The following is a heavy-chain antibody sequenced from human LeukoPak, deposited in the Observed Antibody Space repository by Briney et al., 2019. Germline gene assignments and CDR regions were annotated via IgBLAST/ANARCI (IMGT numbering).Heavy chain of an antibody. D-gene: IGHD3-3*01. CDR1: GGTFSSYA. CDR2: IIPIFGTA. Sequence: EASVKVSCKASGGTFSSYAISWVRQAPGQGLEWMGGIIPIFGTANYAQKFQGRVTITADESTSTAYMELSSLRSEDTAVYYCARCSDFWSGSKGYYYYMDVWGNGTTVTVSS. J-gene: IGHJ6*03. CDR3: ARCSDFWSGSKGYYYYMDV. V-gene: IGHV1-69*13.